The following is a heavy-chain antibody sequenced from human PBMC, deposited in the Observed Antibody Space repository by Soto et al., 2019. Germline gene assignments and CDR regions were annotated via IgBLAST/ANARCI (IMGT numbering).Heavy chain of an antibody. CDR2: ISYDGSNK. Sequence: QVQLVESGGGVVQPGRSLRLSCAASGFTFSSYGMHWVRQAPGKGLEWVAVISYDGSNKYYADSVKGRFTISRDNSKNTLYLKMNSLRAEDTAVYYCANPPGSFDWNDVETALLRWGQGTLVTVS. D-gene: IGHD1-1*01. J-gene: IGHJ4*02. CDR1: GFTFSSYG. V-gene: IGHV3-30*18. CDR3: ANPPGSFDWNDVETALLR.